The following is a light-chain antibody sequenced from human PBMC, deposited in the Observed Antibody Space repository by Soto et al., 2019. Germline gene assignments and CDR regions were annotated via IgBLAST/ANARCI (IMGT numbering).Light chain of an antibody. CDR3: AGWDDSLHGPV. V-gene: IGLV1-47*01. J-gene: IGLJ1*01. CDR1: NSNIGTNY. CDR2: RNN. Sequence: QSVLTQPPSASGTPGQRVTISCSGGNSNIGTNYVYWYQHLPGATPKLLIYRNNHRPSGVPDRFSASKSGTSASLAINGLRSEDEANYYCAGWDDSLHGPVFGTGTKGTVL.